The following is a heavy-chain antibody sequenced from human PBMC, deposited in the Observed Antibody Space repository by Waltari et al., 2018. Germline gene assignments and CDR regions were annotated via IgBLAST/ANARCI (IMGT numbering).Heavy chain of an antibody. D-gene: IGHD2-2*01. CDR1: GFTFSSYA. CDR2: IRVSGGRT. J-gene: IGHJ2*01. CDR3: AKVVPAVIRYFDL. V-gene: IGHV3-23*01. Sequence: EVQLLESGGGLVQPGGSLRLSCAASGFTFSSYAMSWVCQAPGEGFGWGPAIRVSGGRTKYADSVNGRFTISRDNSTNTLYLQMNSLRAEDTAVYYCAKVVPAVIRYFDLWGRGTLVTVSS.